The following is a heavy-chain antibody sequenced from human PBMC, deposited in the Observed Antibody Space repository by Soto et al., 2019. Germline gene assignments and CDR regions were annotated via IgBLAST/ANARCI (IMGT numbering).Heavy chain of an antibody. J-gene: IGHJ4*02. CDR1: GGSISSYY. CDR2: IYYSGST. Sequence: SETLSLTCTVSGGSISSYYWSWIRQPPGKGLEWIGYIYYSGSTNYNPSLKSRVTISVDTSKNQFSLKLSSVTAADTAVYYCARGLSGSYSLEFDYWGQGTLVTVSS. D-gene: IGHD3-10*01. V-gene: IGHV4-59*01. CDR3: ARGLSGSYSLEFDY.